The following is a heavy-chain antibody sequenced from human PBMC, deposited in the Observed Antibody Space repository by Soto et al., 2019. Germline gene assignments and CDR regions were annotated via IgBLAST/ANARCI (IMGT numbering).Heavy chain of an antibody. D-gene: IGHD3-22*01. CDR2: IYYSGFT. Sequence: SETLSLTCTVSGGSISSGGYYWSWIRQHPGKGLEWIGYIYYSGFTYYNPSLQSRVTMSVDRSRNQFSLKLNSVTAADTAVYYCARVRREYDNSGPLDYWGQGTLVTVSS. V-gene: IGHV4-31*03. CDR1: GGSISSGGYY. CDR3: ARVRREYDNSGPLDY. J-gene: IGHJ4*02.